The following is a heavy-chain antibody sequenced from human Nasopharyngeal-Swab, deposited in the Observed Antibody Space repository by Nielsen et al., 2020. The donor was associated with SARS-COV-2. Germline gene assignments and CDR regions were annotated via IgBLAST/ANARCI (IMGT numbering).Heavy chain of an antibody. Sequence: WIRQPPGKGLEWIGYIYYSGGTYYNPSLKSRVTISVDTSKNQFSLKLSSVTAADTAVYYCARQDYYDRGFDYWGQGTLVTVSS. CDR2: IYYSGGT. J-gene: IGHJ4*02. D-gene: IGHD3-22*01. V-gene: IGHV4-39*01. CDR3: ARQDYYDRGFDY.